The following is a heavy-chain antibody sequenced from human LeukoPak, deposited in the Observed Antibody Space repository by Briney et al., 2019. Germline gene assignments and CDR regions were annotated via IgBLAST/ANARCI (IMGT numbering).Heavy chain of an antibody. J-gene: IGHJ4*02. Sequence: GGSLRLSCEASGFSFKTYGMHWVRQAPGKGLEWVAVIWYDGTKKSYADSVKGRFTISRDNSKDKLYLQMNSLRAEDTAVYYCANSMFYYDTRGYYHWGQGTQVTVSS. CDR3: ANSMFYYDTRGYYH. CDR1: GFSFKTYG. V-gene: IGHV3-33*06. D-gene: IGHD3-22*01. CDR2: IWYDGTKK.